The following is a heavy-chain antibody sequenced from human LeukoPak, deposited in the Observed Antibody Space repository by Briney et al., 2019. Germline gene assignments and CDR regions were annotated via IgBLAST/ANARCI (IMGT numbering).Heavy chain of an antibody. J-gene: IGHJ3*02. D-gene: IGHD3-3*01. CDR1: GGSISSGSYY. V-gene: IGHV4-61*02. CDR3: ARDPSLLRAFDI. Sequence: SETLSLTCTVSGGSISSGSYYWSWIRQPAGKGLEWIGRIYTSGSTNYNPSLRSRVTISVDTSKNQFSLRLSSVTATDTAVYYCARDPSLLRAFDIWGQGTMVTVSS. CDR2: IYTSGST.